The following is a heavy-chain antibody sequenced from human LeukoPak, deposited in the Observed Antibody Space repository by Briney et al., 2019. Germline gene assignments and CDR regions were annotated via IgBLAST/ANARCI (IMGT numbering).Heavy chain of an antibody. Sequence: ASVKVSCKASGYTFTSYDINWVRQATGQGLEWMGWMNPNSGNTGYAQKFQGRVTMTEDTSTDTAYMELSSLRSEDTAVYYCATGVNYYDSSGYPLWGQGTLVTVSS. V-gene: IGHV1-8*01. D-gene: IGHD3-22*01. CDR1: GYTFTSYD. J-gene: IGHJ4*02. CDR3: ATGVNYYDSSGYPL. CDR2: MNPNSGNT.